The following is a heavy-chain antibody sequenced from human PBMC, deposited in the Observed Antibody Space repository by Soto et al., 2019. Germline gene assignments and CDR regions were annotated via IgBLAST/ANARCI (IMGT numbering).Heavy chain of an antibody. J-gene: IGHJ4*02. Sequence: SETLSLTCTISGGSVSNSNYYWGWIRQSPGKGLEWIGSVYYRGRSYSKSSVKSRVTISVDTSKNQFSLNLNSVTASDTAVYFCVSQRTSVLTQAYFDYWGPGALVTVSS. CDR1: GGSVSNSNYY. CDR2: VYYRGRS. V-gene: IGHV4-39*01. CDR3: VSQRTSVLTQAYFDY. D-gene: IGHD2-8*01.